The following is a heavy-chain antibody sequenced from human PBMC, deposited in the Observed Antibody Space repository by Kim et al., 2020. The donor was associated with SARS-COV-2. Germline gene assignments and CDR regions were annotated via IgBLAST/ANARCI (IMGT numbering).Heavy chain of an antibody. CDR2: IRSKAYGGTT. CDR3: TRSGPQLWLGPFDY. D-gene: IGHD5-18*01. J-gene: IGHJ4*02. CDR1: GFTFGDYA. Sequence: GGSLRLSCTASGFTFGDYAMSWFRQAPGKGLEWVGFIRSKAYGGTTEYAAFVKGRFTISRDDSKSIAYLQMNSLKTEDTAVYYCTRSGPQLWLGPFDYWGQGTLVTVSS. V-gene: IGHV3-49*03.